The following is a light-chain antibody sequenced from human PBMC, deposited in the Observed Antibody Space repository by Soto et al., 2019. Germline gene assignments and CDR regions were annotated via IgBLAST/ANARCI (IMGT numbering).Light chain of an antibody. CDR1: QSVSSSY. CDR3: QQFATSPLT. Sequence: EIVLTQSPGTLSLSPGERATLSCRASQSVSSSYLDWYQQKPGQAPRLLIYGASSRATGIPDRFSGSGSGTDFTLTISRLEPEDFAVYYCQQFATSPLTFGGGTKVEI. V-gene: IGKV3-20*01. J-gene: IGKJ4*01. CDR2: GAS.